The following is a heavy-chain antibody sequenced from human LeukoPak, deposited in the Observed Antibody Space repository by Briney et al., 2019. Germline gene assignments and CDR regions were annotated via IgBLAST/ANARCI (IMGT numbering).Heavy chain of an antibody. CDR2: FYYSGSS. J-gene: IGHJ5*02. CDR3: ARQGFRSTWFDP. Sequence: SETLSLTCSVSGDSISRSNYYWGWIRQPPGKGLEWIGSFYYSGSSYYNPSLKSRVTISVDTSKNQFSLKVNSVTAADTAVYYCARQGFRSTWFDPWGQGTLVTVSS. CDR1: GDSISRSNYY. V-gene: IGHV4-39*01.